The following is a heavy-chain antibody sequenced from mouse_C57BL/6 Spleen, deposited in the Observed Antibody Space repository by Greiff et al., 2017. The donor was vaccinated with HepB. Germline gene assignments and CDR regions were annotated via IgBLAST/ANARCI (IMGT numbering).Heavy chain of an antibody. J-gene: IGHJ1*03. CDR1: GFTFSDYG. Sequence: EVHLVESGGGLVKPGGSLKLSCAASGFTFSDYGMHWVRQAPEKGLEWVAYISSGSSTIYYADTVKGRFTIARDNAKNTLFLQMTSLRSEETAMYYCARTYYGSSLYWYFEVWGTGTTVTVSS. CDR2: ISSGSSTI. V-gene: IGHV5-17*01. CDR3: ARTYYGSSLYWYFEV. D-gene: IGHD1-1*01.